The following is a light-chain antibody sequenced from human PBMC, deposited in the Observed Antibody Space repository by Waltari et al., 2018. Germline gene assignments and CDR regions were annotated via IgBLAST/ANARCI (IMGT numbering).Light chain of an antibody. CDR3: SSFTGSDTHV. CDR2: EVS. V-gene: IGLV2-14*01. Sequence: QSALTQPASVSGSPGQSITISCTGTSSDVGRYNYVSWYQQHPGKAPKLMIYEVSHRPSGGSNRFSGAKSGNTASLTISGRQAEDEAEYYCSSFTGSDTHVFGTGTKVTVL. J-gene: IGLJ1*01. CDR1: SSDVGRYNY.